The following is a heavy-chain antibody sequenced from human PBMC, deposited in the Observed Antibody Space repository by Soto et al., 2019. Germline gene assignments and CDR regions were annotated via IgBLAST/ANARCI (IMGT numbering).Heavy chain of an antibody. V-gene: IGHV6-1*01. CDR3: ARDLRLQNYYYYYYMDV. J-gene: IGHJ6*03. CDR2: TYYRSKWYN. Sequence: SQTLSLTCAISGDSVPSNSAAWNWIRQSPSRGLEWLGRTYYRSKWYNDYSVSVKSRITINPDTSKNQFSLQLNSVTPEDTAVYYCARDLRLQNYYYYYYMDVWGKGTTVTVSS. CDR1: GDSVPSNSAA. D-gene: IGHD4-4*01.